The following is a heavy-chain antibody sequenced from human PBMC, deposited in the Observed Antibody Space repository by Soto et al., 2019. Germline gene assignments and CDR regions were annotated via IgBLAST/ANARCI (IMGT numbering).Heavy chain of an antibody. CDR2: IIPIFGTA. Sequence: SVKVSCKASGGTFSSYAINWVRQAPGQGLEWMGGIIPIFGTANYAQKFQGRVTITADKSKSTAYMELSSLRSEDTAVYYCAREGSSGYSTEYFQHWGQGTLVTVSS. CDR3: AREGSSGYSTEYFQH. V-gene: IGHV1-69*06. J-gene: IGHJ1*01. CDR1: GGTFSSYA. D-gene: IGHD3-22*01.